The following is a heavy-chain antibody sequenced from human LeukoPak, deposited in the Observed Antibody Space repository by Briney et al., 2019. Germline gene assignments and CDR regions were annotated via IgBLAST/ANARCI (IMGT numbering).Heavy chain of an antibody. V-gene: IGHV3-23*01. Sequence: PGGSLRLSCAASGFTFSSYAMSWVRQAPGKGLEWVSAISGSGGSTYYADSVKGRFTISRDNSKNTLYLQTNSLRAEDTAVYYCAKAKVQYYDLFDIWGQGTMVNVSS. D-gene: IGHD3-22*01. CDR3: AKAKVQYYDLFDI. J-gene: IGHJ3*02. CDR2: ISGSGGST. CDR1: GFTFSSYA.